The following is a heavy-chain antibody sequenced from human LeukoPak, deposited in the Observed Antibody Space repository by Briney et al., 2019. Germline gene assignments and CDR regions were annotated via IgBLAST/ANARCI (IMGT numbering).Heavy chain of an antibody. J-gene: IGHJ5*02. CDR2: ISAYNGNT. CDR1: GYTFTSYG. Sequence: ASVKVSCKASGYTFTSYGISWVRQAPGQGLEWMGWISAYNGNTNYAQKLQGRVTMTTDTSTSTAYMELRSLRSDDTAVYYCARGEEGYCSGGSCYWFDPWGQGTLVTVSS. CDR3: ARGEEGYCSGGSCYWFDP. D-gene: IGHD2-15*01. V-gene: IGHV1-18*01.